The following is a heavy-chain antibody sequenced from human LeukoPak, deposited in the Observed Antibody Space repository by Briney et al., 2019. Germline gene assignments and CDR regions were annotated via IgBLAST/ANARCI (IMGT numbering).Heavy chain of an antibody. CDR1: GFTFSNYG. D-gene: IGHD6-19*01. Sequence: PGGSLRLSCAASGFTFSNYGMHWVRQAPGQGLEWVTFIRYDGNNKYYADSVKGRFTISRDNSKNTLYLQMNSLRAEDTAVYYCARESEQWLDRGGYFDYWGQGTLVTVSS. CDR3: ARESEQWLDRGGYFDY. CDR2: IRYDGNNK. V-gene: IGHV3-30*02. J-gene: IGHJ4*02.